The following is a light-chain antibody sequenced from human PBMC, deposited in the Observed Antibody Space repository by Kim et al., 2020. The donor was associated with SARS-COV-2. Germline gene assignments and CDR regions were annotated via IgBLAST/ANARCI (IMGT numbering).Light chain of an antibody. CDR3: QQYGSSLYT. CDR1: QSVSSSY. V-gene: IGKV3-20*01. J-gene: IGKJ2*01. Sequence: LSPGETATLSCRASQSVSSSYLACYQQKPGQAPRLLIYGASSRATGIPDRFSGSGSGTDFTLTISRLEPEDFAVYYCQQYGSSLYTFGQGTKLEI. CDR2: GAS.